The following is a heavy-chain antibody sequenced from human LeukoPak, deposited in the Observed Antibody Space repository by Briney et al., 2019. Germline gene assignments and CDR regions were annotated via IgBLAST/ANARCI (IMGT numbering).Heavy chain of an antibody. V-gene: IGHV4-31*03. CDR3: ARAGGSGTLFLDY. J-gene: IGHJ4*02. CDR1: GGSISSGGYS. CDR2: IYYSWST. Sequence: SETLSLTCTVSGGSISSGGYSWSWIRQHPGKGLEWIGYIYYSWSTYYNPSLKSRVTISVDTSKNQFSLKLSSVTAADTAVYYCARAGGSGTLFLDYWGQGTLVTVSS. D-gene: IGHD3-10*01.